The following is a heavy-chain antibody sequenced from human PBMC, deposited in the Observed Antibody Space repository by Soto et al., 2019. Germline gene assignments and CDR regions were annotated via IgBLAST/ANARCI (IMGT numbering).Heavy chain of an antibody. CDR1: GDSISSSGHY. D-gene: IGHD2-15*01. CDR3: ARGRGFDY. Sequence: PSETLSLTCTVSGDSISSSGHYWGWIRQPPGKGLEWIGSIYDSGSTYYNSSLKSRVTISVDTSKNQVSLKLSSVTAADTAVYYCARGRGFDYWGQGTLVTVSS. CDR2: IYDSGST. V-gene: IGHV4-39*01. J-gene: IGHJ4*02.